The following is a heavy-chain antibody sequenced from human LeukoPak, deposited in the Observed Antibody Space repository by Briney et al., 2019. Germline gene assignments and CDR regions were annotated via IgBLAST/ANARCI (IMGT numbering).Heavy chain of an antibody. V-gene: IGHV1-46*01. Sequence: ASVKVSCKASGYTFTSYGISWVRQAPGQGLEWMGIINPSGGSTSYAQKFQGRVTMTRDTSTSTVYMELSSLRSEDTAVYYCASPGIAAAGPMPYYYYGMDVWGQGTTVTVSS. CDR3: ASPGIAAAGPMPYYYYGMDV. D-gene: IGHD6-13*01. J-gene: IGHJ6*02. CDR1: GYTFTSYG. CDR2: INPSGGST.